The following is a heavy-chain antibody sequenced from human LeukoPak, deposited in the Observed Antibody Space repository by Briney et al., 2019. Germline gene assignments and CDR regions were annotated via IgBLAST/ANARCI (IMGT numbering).Heavy chain of an antibody. CDR3: ARLYCGGDCYPGWFDP. Sequence: SETLSLTCTVSGGSISSYYWSWIRQPPGKGLEWTGYIYYSGSTNYNPSLKSRVTISVDTSKNQFSLKLSSVTAADTAVYYCARLYCGGDCYPGWFDPWGQGTLVTVSS. V-gene: IGHV4-59*08. D-gene: IGHD2-21*02. CDR2: IYYSGST. CDR1: GGSISSYY. J-gene: IGHJ5*02.